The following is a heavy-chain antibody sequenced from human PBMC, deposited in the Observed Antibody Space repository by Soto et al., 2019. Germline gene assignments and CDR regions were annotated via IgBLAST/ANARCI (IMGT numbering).Heavy chain of an antibody. CDR3: AREVVATLGGYYFDY. CDR1: GFTFSSYG. J-gene: IGHJ4*02. V-gene: IGHV3-33*01. Sequence: QVQLVESGGGVVQPGRSLRLSCAASGFTFSSYGMHWVRQAPGKGLEWVAVIWDDGSNKYYADSVKGRFTISRDNSKNTLYLQMNSLRAEDTAVYYCAREVVATLGGYYFDYWGQGTLVTVSS. D-gene: IGHD5-12*01. CDR2: IWDDGSNK.